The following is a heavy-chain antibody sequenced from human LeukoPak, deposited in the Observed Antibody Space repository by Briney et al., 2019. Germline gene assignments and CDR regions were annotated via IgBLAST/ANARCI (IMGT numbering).Heavy chain of an antibody. D-gene: IGHD3-10*01. CDR1: GGSISSGSYY. J-gene: IGHJ6*03. V-gene: IGHV4-61*02. Sequence: SETLSLTCTVSGGSISSGSYYWSWIRRPAGKGLEWIGRIYTSGSTNYNPSLKSRVTISVDTSKNQFSLKLSSVTAADTAVYYCARLLYGSGTYYYYYYMDVWGKGTTVTVSS. CDR2: IYTSGST. CDR3: ARLLYGSGTYYYYYYMDV.